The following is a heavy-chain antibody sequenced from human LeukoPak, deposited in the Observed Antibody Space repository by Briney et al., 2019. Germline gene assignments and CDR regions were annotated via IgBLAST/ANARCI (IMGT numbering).Heavy chain of an antibody. CDR1: GDSVSSNSAA. V-gene: IGHV6-1*01. J-gene: IGHJ2*01. CDR3: ARDLKGADTVMLTGFSWYFDL. Sequence: SQTLSLTCAISGDSVSSNSAAWSWIRQSPSRGLEWLGRTYCKSKWYKDYAVSVKSRITINADTSKNQLSLQLNSVTPEDTAVYYCARDLKGADTVMLTGFSWYFDLWGRGTLVTVSS. D-gene: IGHD5-18*01. CDR2: TYCKSKWYK.